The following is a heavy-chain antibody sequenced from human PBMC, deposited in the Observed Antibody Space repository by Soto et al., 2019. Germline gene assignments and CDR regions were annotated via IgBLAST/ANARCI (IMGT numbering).Heavy chain of an antibody. CDR2: ISGSGGST. CDR1: GFTFSSYA. CDR3: AKVSSPIAPFIVATIQMAGSYDY. J-gene: IGHJ4*02. D-gene: IGHD5-12*01. Sequence: GGSLRLSCAASGFTFSSYAMSWVRQAPGKGLEWVSAISGSGGSTYYADSVKGRFTISRDNSKNTLYLQMNSLRAEDTAVYYCAKVSSPIAPFIVATIQMAGSYDYWGQGTLVTVSS. V-gene: IGHV3-23*01.